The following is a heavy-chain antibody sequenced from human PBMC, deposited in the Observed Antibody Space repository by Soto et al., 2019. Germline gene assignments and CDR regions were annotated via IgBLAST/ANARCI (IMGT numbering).Heavy chain of an antibody. D-gene: IGHD6-13*01. CDR1: GYTFTSYG. CDR2: ISAYNGNT. Sequence: GASVKVSCKASGYTFTSYGISWVRQAPGQGLEWMGRISAYNGNTNYAQKLQGRVTMTTDTSTSTAYMELRSLRSDDTAVYYCAREGAPTYSSSWSYPDAFDIWGQGTMVTVSS. V-gene: IGHV1-18*01. CDR3: AREGAPTYSSSWSYPDAFDI. J-gene: IGHJ3*02.